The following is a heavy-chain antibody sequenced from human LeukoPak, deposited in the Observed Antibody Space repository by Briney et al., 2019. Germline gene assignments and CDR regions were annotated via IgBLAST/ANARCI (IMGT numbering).Heavy chain of an antibody. V-gene: IGHV4-34*01. CDR2: INHSGST. D-gene: IGHD6-6*01. J-gene: IGHJ6*02. CDR3: ARSSFRRPDV. CDR1: GGSFSGYY. Sequence: SETLSLTCAVYGGSFSGYYWSWIRQPPGKGLEWIGEINHSGSTNYIPSLKSRVTISVDTSKNQFSLKLSSVTAADTAVYFCARSSFRRPDVRGQGTTVTVSS.